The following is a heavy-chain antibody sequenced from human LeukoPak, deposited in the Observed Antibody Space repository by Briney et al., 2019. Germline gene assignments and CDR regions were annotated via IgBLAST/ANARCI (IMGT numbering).Heavy chain of an antibody. CDR2: IYYSGST. CDR1: GGSISSGDYS. CDR3: ARDSSGSIDY. D-gene: IGHD6-19*01. J-gene: IGHJ4*02. Sequence: SETLSLTCTVSGGSISSGDYSWSWIRQPPGKGLEWIGYIYYSGSTYYNPSLKSRVTIPVDTSKNQFSLKLSSVTAADTAVYYCARDSSGSIDYWGQGTLVTVSS. V-gene: IGHV4-30-4*01.